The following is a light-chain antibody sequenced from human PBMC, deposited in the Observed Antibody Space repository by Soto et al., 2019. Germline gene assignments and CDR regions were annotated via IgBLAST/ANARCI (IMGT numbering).Light chain of an antibody. V-gene: IGLV2-18*02. J-gene: IGLJ1*01. CDR3: SSYTSSSTYV. Sequence: QSALTQPPSMSGSPGQSVTISCTGTSSDVGSYNRVSWYQQPPGTAPKLMIYEVSHRPSGVPDRFSGSKSDNTASLTISGLQAEDEADYYCSSYTSSSTYVFGTGTKVTVL. CDR2: EVS. CDR1: SSDVGSYNR.